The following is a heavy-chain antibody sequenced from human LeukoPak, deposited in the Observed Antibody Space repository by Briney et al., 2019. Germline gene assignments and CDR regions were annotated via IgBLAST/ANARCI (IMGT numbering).Heavy chain of an antibody. D-gene: IGHD3-22*01. Sequence: AGGPLRLSCAASGFTFSSYSMNWVRQAPGKGLEWVSSISSSSSYIYYADSVKGRSTISRDNAKNSLYLQMNSLRAEDTAVYYCARDPEYYDSSGYGDYWGQGTLVTVSS. V-gene: IGHV3-21*01. CDR1: GFTFSSYS. CDR3: ARDPEYYDSSGYGDY. J-gene: IGHJ4*02. CDR2: ISSSSSYI.